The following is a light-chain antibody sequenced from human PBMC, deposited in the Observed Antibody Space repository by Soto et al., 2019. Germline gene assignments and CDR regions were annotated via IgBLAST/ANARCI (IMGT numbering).Light chain of an antibody. Sequence: QSVLTQPASVSGSPGQSITVSCTGTSSDVGAYNLVSWYQQHPGKAPRLTIYEGTKRPSGISHRFSGSKSDNTASLTISGLRAEDEAHYHCCSYAGSRTFVFGGGTKVTVL. J-gene: IGLJ3*02. CDR3: CSYAGSRTFV. CDR1: SSDVGAYNL. V-gene: IGLV2-23*01. CDR2: EGT.